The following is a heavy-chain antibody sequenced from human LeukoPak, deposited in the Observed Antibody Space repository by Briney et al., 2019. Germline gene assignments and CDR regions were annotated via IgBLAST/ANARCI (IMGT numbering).Heavy chain of an antibody. D-gene: IGHD6-13*01. Sequence: SETLSLTCTVSGGSISSSSYYWGWIRQPPGKGLEWIGSIYHSGSTYYNPSLKSRVTISVDTSKNQFSLKLSSVTAADTAVYYCARDSGIAAAPYYMDVWGKGTTVTVSS. V-gene: IGHV4-39*07. CDR1: GGSISSSSYY. J-gene: IGHJ6*03. CDR2: IYHSGST. CDR3: ARDSGIAAAPYYMDV.